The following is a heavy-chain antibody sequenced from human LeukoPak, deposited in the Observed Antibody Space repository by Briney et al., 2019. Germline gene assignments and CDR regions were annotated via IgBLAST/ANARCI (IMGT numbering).Heavy chain of an antibody. CDR2: ISYDGRNE. Sequence: GGSLRLSCAASGFTFSTYAMHWVRQAPGKGLEWVAVISYDGRNEYYGDSVKGRFTIPRDNSKNTLYVQMNSLRAEDTAVYYCAREGGSRVVIYFDYWGQGTLVTVSS. V-gene: IGHV3-30*04. D-gene: IGHD1-26*01. CDR3: AREGGSRVVIYFDY. CDR1: GFTFSTYA. J-gene: IGHJ4*02.